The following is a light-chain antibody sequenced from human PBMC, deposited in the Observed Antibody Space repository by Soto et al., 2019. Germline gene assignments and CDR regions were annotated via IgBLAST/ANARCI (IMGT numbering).Light chain of an antibody. CDR3: RSYTTSDNYV. Sequence: QYALSHPGSVSWSPGDSITISCTGTSSDFGVYNYVSWYRQYPGRAPKVLIVEVSNRPSGVSNRFSGSKSGNTASLTISGLQAEEEADYYCRSYTTSDNYVFGPGTKVTVL. J-gene: IGLJ1*01. V-gene: IGLV2-14*01. CDR2: EVS. CDR1: SSDFGVYNY.